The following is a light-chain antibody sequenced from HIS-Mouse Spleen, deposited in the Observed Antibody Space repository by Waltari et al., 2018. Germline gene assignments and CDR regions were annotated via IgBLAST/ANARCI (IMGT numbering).Light chain of an antibody. CDR1: SSDVGRYNL. CDR3: CSYAGSRV. Sequence: QSALTQPASVSGSPGHSITISCTGTSSDVGRYNLFSWYQQHPGKAPKLMIYEGSKRPSGVSNRFSGSKSGNTASLTISGLQAEDEADYYCCSYAGSRVFGGGTKLTVL. J-gene: IGLJ2*01. CDR2: EGS. V-gene: IGLV2-23*01.